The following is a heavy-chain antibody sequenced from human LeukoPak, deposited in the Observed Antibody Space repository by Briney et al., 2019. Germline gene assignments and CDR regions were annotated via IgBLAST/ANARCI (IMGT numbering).Heavy chain of an antibody. V-gene: IGHV3-30*03. J-gene: IGHJ6*02. CDR1: GFTFSSYA. CDR3: AIATDKYYYYGMDV. Sequence: GGSLRLSCAASGFTFSSYAMHWVRQAPGKGLEWVAVISYDGSNNYYADSVKGRFTISRDNSKNTLYLQMNSLRAEDTAVYYCAIATDKYYYYGMDVWGQGTTVTVSS. CDR2: ISYDGSNN.